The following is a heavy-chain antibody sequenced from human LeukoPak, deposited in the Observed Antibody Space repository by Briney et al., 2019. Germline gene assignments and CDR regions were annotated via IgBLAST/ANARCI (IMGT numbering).Heavy chain of an antibody. J-gene: IGHJ4*02. Sequence: GGSLRLSCAASGFTFSTYAMSWVRQAPGKGLEWVSAISGNSGGTYYADSVKGRFTISRDNSKNTLYLQMNSLRAEDTAVYYCARSGSGWTFFDYWGQGTLVTVSS. D-gene: IGHD6-19*01. CDR1: GFTFSTYA. V-gene: IGHV3-23*01. CDR2: ISGNSGGT. CDR3: ARSGSGWTFFDY.